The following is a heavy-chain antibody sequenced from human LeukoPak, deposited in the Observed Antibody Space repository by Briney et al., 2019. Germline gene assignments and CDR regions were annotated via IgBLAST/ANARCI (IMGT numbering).Heavy chain of an antibody. CDR2: ISGSGGRT. D-gene: IGHD3-3*02. J-gene: IGHJ6*02. CDR1: GFNFRSYA. CDR3: AKDIRNYYYGLDV. V-gene: IGHV3-23*01. Sequence: GGSLRLSCAASGFNFRSYAMSWVRQAPGKGLAWVSTISGSGGRTYYADSVKGRLTISRDNSKNTLFLQMNSLRADDTAVYYCAKDIRNYYYGLDVWGQGTTVTVSS.